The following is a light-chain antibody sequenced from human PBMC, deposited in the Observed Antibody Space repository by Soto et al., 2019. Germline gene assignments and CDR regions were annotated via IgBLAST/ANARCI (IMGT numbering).Light chain of an antibody. J-gene: IGKJ5*01. CDR1: QSISSY. CDR2: DAS. V-gene: IGKV3-11*01. Sequence: EIVLTPSPDTLSLSPGDRATLSCRASQSISSYWAWYQQKPGQSPRLLIYDASNRATGIPARFSGSGSGTDFTLTISSLEPEDFAVYYCQQRSDWTPITFGQGTRLEIK. CDR3: QQRSDWTPIT.